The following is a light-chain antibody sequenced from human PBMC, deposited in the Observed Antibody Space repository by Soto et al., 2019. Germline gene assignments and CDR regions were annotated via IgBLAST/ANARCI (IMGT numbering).Light chain of an antibody. CDR1: QGFTSY. CDR2: VAS. Sequence: EFGLTQPQAPRLCSPGERATFSCRASQGFTSYLPGYQQKPGQAPRLLIYVASNRATGIPARFSGSGSGTDFTLTISSLEPEDFAVYYCQQRSNWPPTWTFGQGTKVEIK. CDR3: QQRSNWPPTWT. J-gene: IGKJ1*01. V-gene: IGKV3-11*01.